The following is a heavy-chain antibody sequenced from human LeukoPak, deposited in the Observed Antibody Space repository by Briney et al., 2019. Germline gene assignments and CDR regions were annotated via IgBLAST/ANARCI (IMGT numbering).Heavy chain of an antibody. Sequence: PSETLSLTCAVYGGSFSGHYWSWIRQPPGKGLEWIGEINHSGSTDYNPSLESRVTISVDTSKNHFSLKLSSVTAADTAVYYCASGQYYDLWSGYYVDWGQGTLVTVSA. D-gene: IGHD3-3*01. CDR1: GGSFSGHY. V-gene: IGHV4-34*01. CDR3: ASGQYYDLWSGYYVD. J-gene: IGHJ4*02. CDR2: INHSGST.